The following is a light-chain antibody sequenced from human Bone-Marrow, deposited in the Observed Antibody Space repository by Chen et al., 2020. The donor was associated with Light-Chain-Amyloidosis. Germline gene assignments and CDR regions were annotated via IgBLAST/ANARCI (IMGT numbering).Light chain of an antibody. CDR1: SGSIATNY. Sequence: NFMLTHPHPVSESPGKTVLISCTRGSGSIATNYVQCYQQRPGSSPTTVIYEDDQSPSGVPDRFSCSIDRSSNSASLTISGLKTEDEADYYCQSYQGSSQGVFGGGTKLTVL. J-gene: IGLJ3*02. CDR2: EDD. V-gene: IGLV6-57*01. CDR3: QSYQGSSQGV.